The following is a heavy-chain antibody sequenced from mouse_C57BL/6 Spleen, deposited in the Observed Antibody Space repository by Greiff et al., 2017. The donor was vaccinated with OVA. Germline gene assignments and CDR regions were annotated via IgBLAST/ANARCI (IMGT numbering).Heavy chain of an antibody. CDR1: GYSITSGYY. Sequence: EVKLQESGPGLVKPSQSLSLTCSVTGYSITSGYYWNWIRQFPGNKLEWMGYISYDGSNNYNPSLKNRISITRDTSKNQFFLKLNSVTTEDTATYYCANDYYGNYYYAMDYWGQGTSVTVSS. CDR2: ISYDGSN. V-gene: IGHV3-6*01. CDR3: ANDYYGNYYYAMDY. D-gene: IGHD2-1*01. J-gene: IGHJ4*01.